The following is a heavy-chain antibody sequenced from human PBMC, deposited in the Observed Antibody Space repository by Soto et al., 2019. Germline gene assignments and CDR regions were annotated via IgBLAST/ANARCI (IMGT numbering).Heavy chain of an antibody. CDR3: ARPASSSWAAPFGS. D-gene: IGHD6-13*01. Sequence: QLRLQESGPGLVKPSETLSLTCTVSGASITTGNYYWGWIRQPPGKGLQWIGSSSYTGNTYFNPSLRSRVTISVDTSKNQFSLRLTSVTAADTAVYYCARPASSSWAAPFGSWAQGTLVTVSS. CDR2: SSYTGNT. J-gene: IGHJ4*02. CDR1: GASITTGNYY. V-gene: IGHV4-39*01.